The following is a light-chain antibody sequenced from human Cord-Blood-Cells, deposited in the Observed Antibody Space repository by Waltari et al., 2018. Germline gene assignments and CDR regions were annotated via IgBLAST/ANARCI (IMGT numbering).Light chain of an antibody. V-gene: IGKV3-15*01. CDR1: QSVSSN. Sequence: MTQSPATLSVSPGERAILSCRASQSVSSNLAWYQQKPGQAPRLLIYGASTRATGIPARFSGSGSGTEFTLTISSLQSEDFAVYYCQQYNNWPPWTFGQGTKVEIK. J-gene: IGKJ1*01. CDR3: QQYNNWPPWT. CDR2: GAS.